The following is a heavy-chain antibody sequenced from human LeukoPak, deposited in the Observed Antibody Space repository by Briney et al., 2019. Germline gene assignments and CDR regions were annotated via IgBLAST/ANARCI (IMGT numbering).Heavy chain of an antibody. Sequence: GGSLRLSCAASGFTFSSYSMNWVRQAPGKGLEWVSYISSSSSTIYYADSVKGRFTISRDNAKNSLYLQMNSLRAEDTAVYYCARGGGMTPKGEFDYWGQGTLVTVSS. V-gene: IGHV3-48*04. CDR2: ISSSSSTI. CDR1: GFTFSSYS. D-gene: IGHD3-16*01. J-gene: IGHJ4*02. CDR3: ARGGGMTPKGEFDY.